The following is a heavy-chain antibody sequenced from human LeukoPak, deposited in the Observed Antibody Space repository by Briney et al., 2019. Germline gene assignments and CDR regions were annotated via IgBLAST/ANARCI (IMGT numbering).Heavy chain of an antibody. CDR3: ARDDDTTGRYSRFDY. D-gene: IGHD3-22*01. CDR2: INSDGSIT. J-gene: IGHJ4*02. Sequence: GGSLRLSCAASGFTFSSHWMHWVRQAPGKGLVWVSRINSDGSITSYADSVKGRFTISRDNAKDTLYLQLNSLRAEDAAVYFCARDDDTTGRYSRFDYWGQGTLVTVSS. CDR1: GFTFSSHW. V-gene: IGHV3-74*01.